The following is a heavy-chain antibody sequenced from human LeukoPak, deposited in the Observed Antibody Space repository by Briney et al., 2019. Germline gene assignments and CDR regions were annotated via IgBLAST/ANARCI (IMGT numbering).Heavy chain of an antibody. J-gene: IGHJ2*01. CDR2: IKTKTDDGTT. CDR1: EFTFSNAW. Sequence: KPGGSLRLSCAASEFTFSNAWMNWVRQAPGKGLEWVGRIKTKTDDGTTDYAAPVKGRFTISRDDSKDTLYLQMNSLKTEDTAVYYCTTVPYYERVSGWYFDLWGRGTLVTVSS. D-gene: IGHD3-22*01. CDR3: TTVPYYERVSGWYFDL. V-gene: IGHV3-15*01.